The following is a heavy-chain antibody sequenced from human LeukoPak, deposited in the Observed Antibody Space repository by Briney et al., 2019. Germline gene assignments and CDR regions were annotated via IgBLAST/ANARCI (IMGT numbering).Heavy chain of an antibody. V-gene: IGHV3-23*01. CDR1: GLTLGTYA. D-gene: IGHD3-22*01. CDR2: ISGSGGTT. J-gene: IGHJ3*02. Sequence: LTGGSLRPSCPAFGLTLGTYAIGWVRPPPGKGRGWVSAISGSGGTTYHADSVKGRFTISRDNSKNTLYLQMNSLRAEDTAVYYCAKDGRRGYYYDSSGYPHGAFDIWGQGTMVTVSS. CDR3: AKDGRRGYYYDSSGYPHGAFDI.